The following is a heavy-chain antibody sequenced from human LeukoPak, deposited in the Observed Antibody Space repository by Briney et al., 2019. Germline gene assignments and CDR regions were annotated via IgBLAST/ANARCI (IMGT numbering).Heavy chain of an antibody. J-gene: IGHJ4*02. CDR2: ISSSGSNK. CDR1: GITFSNYY. V-gene: IGHV3-11*01. CDR3: SKKGDFWSGYPFDY. Sequence: GGSLRLSCAASGITFSNYYMTWIRQAPGKGLEWVSYISSSGSNKYYADSVKGRFTISRDNAKNSLYLQMNSLRAEDTAVYYCSKKGDFWSGYPFDYWGQGTLVTVSS. D-gene: IGHD3-3*01.